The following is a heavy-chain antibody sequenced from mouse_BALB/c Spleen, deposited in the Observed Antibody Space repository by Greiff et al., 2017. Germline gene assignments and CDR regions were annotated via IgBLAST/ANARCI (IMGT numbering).Heavy chain of an antibody. D-gene: IGHD3-1*01. V-gene: IGHV1-4*01. Sequence: QVQLQQSGAELARPGASVKMSCKASGYTFTSYTMHWVKQRPGQGLEWIGYINPSSGYTNYNQKFKDKATLTADKSSSTAYMQLSSLTSEDSAVYYCASGSSGFYFDYWGQGTTLTVSS. CDR1: GYTFTSYT. CDR2: INPSSGYT. J-gene: IGHJ2*01. CDR3: ASGSSGFYFDY.